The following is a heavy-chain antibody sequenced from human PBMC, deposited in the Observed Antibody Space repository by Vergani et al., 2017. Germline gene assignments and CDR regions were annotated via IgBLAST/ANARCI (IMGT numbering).Heavy chain of an antibody. CDR2: ISHDGIT. CDR3: AREGYCTNGVCFTLFDV. D-gene: IGHD2-8*01. CDR1: GGSFNDSW. Sequence: QAQLQQWGAGLLKPSEPLSLTCALYGGSFNDSWWTWIRQPPGKGLEWIGEISHDGITHYSPSLTSRVTISIDTSTHQFSLNLRAVNAADTAVYYCAREGYCTNGVCFTLFDVWGQGALVTVSS. J-gene: IGHJ4*02. V-gene: IGHV4-34*01.